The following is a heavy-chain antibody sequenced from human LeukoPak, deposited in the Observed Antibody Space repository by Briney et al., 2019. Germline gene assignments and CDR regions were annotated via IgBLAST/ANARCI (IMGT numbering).Heavy chain of an antibody. CDR2: IIPIFGTA. J-gene: IGHJ6*03. V-gene: IGHV1-69*05. CDR3: ARVGSRSTAMVGDYYYYYMDV. Sequence: GPSVKVSCKASGGTFSSYAISWVRQAPGQGLEWMGGIIPIFGTANYAQKFQGRVTITTDESTSTAYMELSSLRSEDTAVYYCARVGSRSTAMVGDYYYYYMDVWGKGTTVTVSS. D-gene: IGHD5-18*01. CDR1: GGTFSSYA.